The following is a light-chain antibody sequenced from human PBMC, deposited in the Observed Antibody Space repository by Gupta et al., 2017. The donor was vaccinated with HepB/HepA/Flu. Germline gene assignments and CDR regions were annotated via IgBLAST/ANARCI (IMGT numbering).Light chain of an antibody. CDR2: AES. J-gene: IGKJ2*01. V-gene: IGKV1-39*01. Sequence: DIQMTQSPSSLSASVGDRVIITCRASQSISDYLNWYQHKPGIAPKLLIYAESTLQRGVPSRFSGIGSGTDFTLTISRLQPEDFAPYYCQQSDSIPFTFGQGTKMEIK. CDR3: QQSDSIPFT. CDR1: QSISDY.